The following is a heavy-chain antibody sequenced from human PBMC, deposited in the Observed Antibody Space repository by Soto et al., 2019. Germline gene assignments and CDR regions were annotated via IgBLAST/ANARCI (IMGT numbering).Heavy chain of an antibody. V-gene: IGHV1-69*06. CDR3: ARVRDPHLDHYGLDV. CDR1: GFTFNVYG. Sequence: QVQLVQSGAEVKSPGSSVKVSCKTSGFTFNVYGIHWVRQAPGQGLEWRGGLIPIYDEPYYAQKFQGRVTITADKSTATVLLGRRSLRSEDRAVYFGARVRDPHLDHYGLDVWGKGTTVTVSA. J-gene: IGHJ6*04. CDR2: LIPIYDEP.